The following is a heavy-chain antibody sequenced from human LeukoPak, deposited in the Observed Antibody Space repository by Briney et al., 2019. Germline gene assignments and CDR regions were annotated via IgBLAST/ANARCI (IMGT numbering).Heavy chain of an antibody. Sequence: GGSLRLSCAASGFSLSGYWMTWVRQAPGKGLEWVARLHADGVEQNYVDSVTGRFTMSRDNAKNSLDLPMNSLRVEDTAVYYCARGGYSFDYLGQGTLVAVSS. D-gene: IGHD5-18*01. CDR3: ARGGYSFDY. CDR1: GFSLSGYW. CDR2: LHADGVEQ. J-gene: IGHJ4*02. V-gene: IGHV3-7*01.